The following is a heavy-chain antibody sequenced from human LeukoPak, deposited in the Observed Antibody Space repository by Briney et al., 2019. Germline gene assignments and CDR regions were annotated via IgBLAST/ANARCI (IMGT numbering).Heavy chain of an antibody. V-gene: IGHV3-15*01. D-gene: IGHD4-17*01. CDR3: TTDYGDYVFRSDC. CDR2: IKSKTAGGTT. CDR1: GFTFSNAW. J-gene: IGHJ4*02. Sequence: GGSLRLSCAASGFTFSNAWMNWVRQAPGKGLEWVGRIKSKTAGGTTDYAAPVKGRFIISRDDSKNTLYLQMNSLKTEDIAVYYCTTDYGDYVFRSDCWGQGTLVTVSS.